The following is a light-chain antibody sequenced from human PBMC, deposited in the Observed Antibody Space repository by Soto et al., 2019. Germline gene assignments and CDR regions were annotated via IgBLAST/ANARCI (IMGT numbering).Light chain of an antibody. Sequence: IVLTQSPGSLSFSXGERATLFFSASFSVSSSYLVWYQHKPGQXPRLLXYDASNRAHGTPARFSGSGSATDFTPTISSLEHEDFAVYYGQQRSNWPQTFGQGTRLEIK. J-gene: IGKJ5*01. CDR1: FSVSSSY. V-gene: IGKV3-11*01. CDR2: DAS. CDR3: QQRSNWPQT.